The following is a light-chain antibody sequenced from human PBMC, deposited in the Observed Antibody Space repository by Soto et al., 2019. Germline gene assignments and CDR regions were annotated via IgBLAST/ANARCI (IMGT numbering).Light chain of an antibody. J-gene: IGKJ1*01. V-gene: IGKV1-39*01. CDR3: QHNDSTLWT. CDR2: AAS. Sequence: DIQMTQSPSSLSASVGDRVTITCRESQSINSYLNWYQQKPGKATMLLIYAASSLKSGVPSRYSGSGSGTDFTLTISSLQPEDFAAYYCQHNDSTLWTFGQGTKVEIK. CDR1: QSINSY.